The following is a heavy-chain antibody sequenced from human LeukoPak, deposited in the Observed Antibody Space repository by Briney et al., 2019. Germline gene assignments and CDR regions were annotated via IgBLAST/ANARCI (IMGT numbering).Heavy chain of an antibody. CDR3: ARGSRWFGELEEN. J-gene: IGHJ4*02. V-gene: IGHV1-2*06. Sequence: ASVKVSCKASGYAFIGYYIHLVRQAPGQGLEWVGRIDPNSGDTNYAQKFQGRATITRDTSISTAYMELSRLTSDDTAMYYCARGSRWFGELEENWGQGTLVTVSS. CDR1: GYAFIGYY. CDR2: IDPNSGDT. D-gene: IGHD3-10*01.